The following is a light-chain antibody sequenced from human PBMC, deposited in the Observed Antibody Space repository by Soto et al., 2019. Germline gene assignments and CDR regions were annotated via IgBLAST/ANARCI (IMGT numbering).Light chain of an antibody. CDR3: QQYASSPRT. V-gene: IGKV3-20*01. Sequence: ENVFTQSPGSLSLSPGERATLSCRASQSVSSTYLAWYQQKPGQPPRLLIYGASSRATGIPDRFSGSGSGTDFTHTISRLEPEDFAVYYCQQYASSPRTFGQGTQVDIK. CDR1: QSVSSTY. CDR2: GAS. J-gene: IGKJ1*01.